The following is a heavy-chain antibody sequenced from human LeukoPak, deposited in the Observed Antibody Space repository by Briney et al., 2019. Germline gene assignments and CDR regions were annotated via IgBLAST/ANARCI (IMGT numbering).Heavy chain of an antibody. Sequence: PSETLSLTCAVYGGSFSDYYWSWIRQPPGKGLEWIGEINHSGSTNYNPSLKSRVTISVDTSKNQFSLKLSSVTAADTAVYYCARMFTMVRGDTYWFDPWGQGTLVTVSS. CDR2: INHSGST. CDR3: ARMFTMVRGDTYWFDP. J-gene: IGHJ5*02. D-gene: IGHD3-10*01. V-gene: IGHV4-34*01. CDR1: GGSFSDYY.